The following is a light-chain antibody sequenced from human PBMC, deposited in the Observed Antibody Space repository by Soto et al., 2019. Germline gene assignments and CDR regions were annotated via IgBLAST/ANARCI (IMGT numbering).Light chain of an antibody. CDR2: QDS. J-gene: IGLJ2*01. V-gene: IGLV3-1*01. CDR3: QAWDSSTVV. CDR1: KLVDKY. Sequence: SYELTQPPSVSVSPGQTASITCSGDKLVDKYACWYQQKPGQSPVVVIYQDSKRPSGIPERFSGSKSGNTVALTISGTQAMDEAAYYCQAWDSSTVVFGGGTKVTVL.